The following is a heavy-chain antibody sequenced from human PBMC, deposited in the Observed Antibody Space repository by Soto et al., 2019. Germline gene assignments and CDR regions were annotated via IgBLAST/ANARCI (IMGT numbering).Heavy chain of an antibody. D-gene: IGHD2-2*01. Sequence: SLRLSGAASAFQFSSYGMHWVRPAPGKGLQWMAGTWYDGSEVWYSDSLKGRVTISKDNVKNTLYLQFTSLRADDTAVYYCARTRGSFNHYYGMDVWGPGTTVTVSS. CDR3: ARTRGSFNHYYGMDV. V-gene: IGHV3-33*03. CDR2: TWYDGSEV. CDR1: AFQFSSYG. J-gene: IGHJ6*02.